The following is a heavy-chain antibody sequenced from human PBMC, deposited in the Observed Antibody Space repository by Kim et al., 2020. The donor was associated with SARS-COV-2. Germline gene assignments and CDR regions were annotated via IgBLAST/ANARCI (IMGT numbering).Heavy chain of an antibody. CDR2: ISASGSGT. V-gene: IGHV3-23*01. D-gene: IGHD3-16*02. CDR3: AGVSSSGFNWFHP. CDR1: GFTFTTYA. Sequence: GGSLRLSCAASGFTFTTYAMSWVRQAPGKGLKWVSGISASGSGTYYADSVKGRFTISRDNSVNTLYLQMNSLRVEDTAVYYCAGVSSSGFNWFHPWGQGT. J-gene: IGHJ5*02.